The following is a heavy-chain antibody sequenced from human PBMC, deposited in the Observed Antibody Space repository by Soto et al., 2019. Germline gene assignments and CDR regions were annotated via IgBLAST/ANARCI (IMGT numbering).Heavy chain of an antibody. CDR3: ARTAGSGRPHFDY. CDR2: IYYSGNT. J-gene: IGHJ4*02. Sequence: QVQLQQSGPGLVKPSQTLSLTCTVSGASITRDGYYWSWLRQHPGKGLEWIGHIYYSGNTYYDLSLGSQLTISVDTSKTQFPVGPPSVTAAHTAVYYCARTAGSGRPHFDYWGQGTLLIVSS. CDR1: GASITRDGYY. V-gene: IGHV4-31*01. D-gene: IGHD3-10*01.